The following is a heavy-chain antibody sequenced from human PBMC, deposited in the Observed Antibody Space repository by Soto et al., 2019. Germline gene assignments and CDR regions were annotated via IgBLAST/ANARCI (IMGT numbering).Heavy chain of an antibody. CDR3: ARLVGRWNYDGWFDP. CDR1: GGSFSGYY. J-gene: IGHJ5*02. V-gene: IGHV4-34*01. D-gene: IGHD1-7*01. CDR2: INHSGST. Sequence: SETLSLTCAVYGGSFSGYYWSWIRQPPGKGLEWIGEINHSGSTNYNPSLKSRVTISVDTSKNQFSLKLSSVTAADTAVYYCARLVGRWNYDGWFDPWGQGTLVTVSS.